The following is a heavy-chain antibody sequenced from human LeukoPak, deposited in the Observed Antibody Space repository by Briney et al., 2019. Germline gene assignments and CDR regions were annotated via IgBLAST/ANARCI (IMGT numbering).Heavy chain of an antibody. CDR1: GGSISSSSYY. D-gene: IGHD3-10*01. CDR3: ARHRRGYYGSGSFSY. V-gene: IGHV4-39*01. CDR2: IYYSGST. J-gene: IGHJ4*02. Sequence: PSETLSLTCTVSGGSISSSSYYWGWIRQPPGKGLEWIGSIYYSGSTYYNPSLKSRVTISVDTSKNQFSLKLSSVTAADTAVYYCARHRRGYYGSGSFSYWGQGTLVTVSS.